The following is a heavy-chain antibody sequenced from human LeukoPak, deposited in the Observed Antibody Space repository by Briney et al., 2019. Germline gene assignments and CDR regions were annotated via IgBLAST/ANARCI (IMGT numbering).Heavy chain of an antibody. CDR1: GFTFSSYS. CDR3: TRDRIGWELRYFDY. CDR2: ISSSSSYI. Sequence: GGSLRLSCAASGFTFSSYSMNWVRQAPGKGLEWVSSISSSSSYIYYADSVKGRFTISRDNAKNSLYLLMNSLRAEDTGVYYCTRDRIGWELRYFDYWGQGTLVTVSS. J-gene: IGHJ4*02. V-gene: IGHV3-21*01. D-gene: IGHD1-26*01.